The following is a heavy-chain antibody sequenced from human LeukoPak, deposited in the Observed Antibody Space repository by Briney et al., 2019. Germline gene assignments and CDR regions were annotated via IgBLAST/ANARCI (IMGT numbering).Heavy chain of an antibody. Sequence: GRSLRLSCAASGFTFSSYGMHWVRQAPGKGLEWVAVISYDGSNKYYADSVKGRFTISRDNSKNTLYLQMNSLRAEDTAVYYCAKDRYYYDSGGYLGDWGQGTLVTVSS. CDR3: AKDRYYYDSGGYLGD. J-gene: IGHJ4*02. V-gene: IGHV3-30*18. CDR1: GFTFSSYG. D-gene: IGHD3-22*01. CDR2: ISYDGSNK.